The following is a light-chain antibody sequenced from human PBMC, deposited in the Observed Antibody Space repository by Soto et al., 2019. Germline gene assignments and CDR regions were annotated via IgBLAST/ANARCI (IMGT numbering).Light chain of an antibody. CDR2: EVT. J-gene: IGLJ1*01. V-gene: IGLV2-14*01. CDR1: TSDVGGYNY. CDR3: GSYTGSITYV. Sequence: QSALTQPASVSGSLGQSITVSCTGTTSDVGGYNYVSWYQQHPGKAPILMIYEVTNRPSGVSNRFSGSKSGNTASLTISGLQVEDEAEYYCGSYTGSITYVXGTGTTVTVL.